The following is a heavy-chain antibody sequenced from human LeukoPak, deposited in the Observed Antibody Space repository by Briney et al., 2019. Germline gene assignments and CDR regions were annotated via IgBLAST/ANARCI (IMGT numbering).Heavy chain of an antibody. J-gene: IGHJ4*02. CDR3: ARDDY. V-gene: IGHV4-59*11. Sequence: SETLSLTCTVSGGSISSHYWSWIRQPPGKGLEWIGYIYYSGSTNYNPSLKSRVTISVDTSKNQFSLKLSSVTAADTAVYYCARDDYWGQGTQVTVSS. CDR2: IYYSGST. CDR1: GGSISSHY.